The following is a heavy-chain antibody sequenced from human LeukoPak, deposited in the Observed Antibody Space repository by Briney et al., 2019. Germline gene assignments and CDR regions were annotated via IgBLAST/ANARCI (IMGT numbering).Heavy chain of an antibody. J-gene: IGHJ3*02. CDR1: GFTFSSYS. CDR2: ISSSSSYI. Sequence: GGSLRLSCAASGFTFSSYSMNWVRQAPGKGLEWVSSISSSSSYIYYADSVKGRFTISRDNAKNSLYLQMNSLRAEDTAVYYCARSGEFLAMPSDIWGHGTMVTVSS. D-gene: IGHD3-10*01. CDR3: ARSGEFLAMPSDI. V-gene: IGHV3-21*01.